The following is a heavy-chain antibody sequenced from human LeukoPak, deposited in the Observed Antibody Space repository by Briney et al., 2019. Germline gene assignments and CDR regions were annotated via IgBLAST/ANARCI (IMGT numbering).Heavy chain of an antibody. CDR2: IHYSGST. J-gene: IGHJ5*02. CDR3: ARESGSYLWRSWLNP. CDR1: GGSISSSSYY. D-gene: IGHD3-16*01. V-gene: IGHV4-39*07. Sequence: PSETLSLTCTVSGGSISSSSYYWGWIRQPPGKGLEWIGSIHYSGSTNYNPSLKSRVTISVDTSKNQFSLKLSSVTAADTAVYYCARESGSYLWRSWLNPWGQGTLVTVSS.